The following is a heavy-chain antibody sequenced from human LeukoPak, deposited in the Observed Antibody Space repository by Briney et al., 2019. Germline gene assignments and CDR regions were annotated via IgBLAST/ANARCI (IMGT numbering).Heavy chain of an antibody. CDR1: GFTFRSYA. CDR2: ISGSGGGT. J-gene: IGHJ4*02. CDR3: ARRLGIDYYFDY. V-gene: IGHV3-23*01. D-gene: IGHD5-12*01. Sequence: PGGSLRLSCAASGFTFRSYAMSWVRQAPGKGLEWVSVISGSGGGTYYADSVKGRFTISRDNSKNTVYLQMNSLRAEDTALYYCARRLGIDYYFDYWGQGTLVTVSS.